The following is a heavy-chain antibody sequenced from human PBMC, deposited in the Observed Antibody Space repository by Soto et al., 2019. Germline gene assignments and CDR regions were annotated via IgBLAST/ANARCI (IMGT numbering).Heavy chain of an antibody. J-gene: IGHJ6*02. D-gene: IGHD5-18*01. CDR1: GFTFSGSA. CDR3: TNPQLYYGMDV. Sequence: EVQLVESGGGLVQPGGSLELSCAASGFTFSGSAMHWVRQASGKGLEWVGRIRSKANSYATAYAASVKGRFTISRDDSKNTAYLQMNSLKTEDTAVYYCTNPQLYYGMDVWGQGTTVTVSS. CDR2: IRSKANSYAT. V-gene: IGHV3-73*02.